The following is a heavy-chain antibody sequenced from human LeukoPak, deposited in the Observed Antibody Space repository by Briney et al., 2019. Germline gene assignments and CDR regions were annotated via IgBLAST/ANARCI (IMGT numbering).Heavy chain of an antibody. J-gene: IGHJ6*02. CDR1: GFTFSIYS. CDR3: AAPEIPYYYYGMDV. V-gene: IGHV3-7*01. Sequence: GGSLRLSCAASGFTFSIYSMNWVRQAPGKGLEWVANIKQDGSEKYYADSVKGRFTISRDNSKNTLYLQMNSLRAEDTAVYYCAAPEIPYYYYGMDVWGQGTTVTVSS. CDR2: IKQDGSEK. D-gene: IGHD1-14*01.